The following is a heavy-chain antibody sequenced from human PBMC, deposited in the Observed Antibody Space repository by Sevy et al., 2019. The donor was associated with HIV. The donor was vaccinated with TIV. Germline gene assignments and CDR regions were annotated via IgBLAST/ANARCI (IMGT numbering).Heavy chain of an antibody. CDR2: MGYDGSNK. CDR3: ARDPRIYGDYLLAYFDY. Sequence: GGSLRLSCAASGFAPSTYGMHWVRQAPGKGLEWVAVMGYDGSNKYYADSVKGRFSISRDNSMNTLFLQMNSLRAEDTAVYYCARDPRIYGDYLLAYFDYWGQGTLVTVSS. CDR1: GFAPSTYG. V-gene: IGHV3-33*01. J-gene: IGHJ4*02. D-gene: IGHD4-17*01.